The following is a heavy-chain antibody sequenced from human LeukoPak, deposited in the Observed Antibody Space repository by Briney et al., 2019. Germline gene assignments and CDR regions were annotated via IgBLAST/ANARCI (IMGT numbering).Heavy chain of an antibody. CDR1: GFTFDDYA. J-gene: IGHJ4*02. V-gene: IGHV3-43*02. Sequence: PGGSLRLSCAASGFTFDDYAMHWVRQAPGKGLEWVSLIKGDGGNTYYADSVKGRFTISRDNSKNSLYLQMNSLRTEDTALYYCAKDIPEHIWFGELYYWGQGTLVTVSS. CDR2: IKGDGGNT. D-gene: IGHD3-10*01. CDR3: AKDIPEHIWFGELYY.